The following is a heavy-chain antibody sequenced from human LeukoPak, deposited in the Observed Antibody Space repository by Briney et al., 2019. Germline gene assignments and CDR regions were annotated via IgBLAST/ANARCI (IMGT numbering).Heavy chain of an antibody. D-gene: IGHD4-23*01. J-gene: IGHJ4*02. V-gene: IGHV3-9*01. CDR1: GFTFDDYA. Sequence: PGGSLRLSCAASGFTFDDYAMHWVRQAPGKGLEWVSGISWNSGSIGYADSVKGRFTIPRDNAKNSLYLQMNSLRAEDTALYYCAKDPKLRETYYFDYWGQGTLVTVSS. CDR2: ISWNSGSI. CDR3: AKDPKLRETYYFDY.